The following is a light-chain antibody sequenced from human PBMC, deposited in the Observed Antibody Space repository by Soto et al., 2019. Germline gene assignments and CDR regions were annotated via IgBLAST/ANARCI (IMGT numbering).Light chain of an antibody. J-gene: IGKJ1*01. CDR2: GAS. CDR1: QSVSSSY. V-gene: IGKV3-20*01. Sequence: EILLTQSPGTLSLSPGERATLSCRASQSVSSSYLAWYQQKPGQAPRLLIYGASSRATGIPDRFSGSGSGTDFTLTISRLEPEDFALYYCQQYRTFGQGTKVDIK. CDR3: QQYRT.